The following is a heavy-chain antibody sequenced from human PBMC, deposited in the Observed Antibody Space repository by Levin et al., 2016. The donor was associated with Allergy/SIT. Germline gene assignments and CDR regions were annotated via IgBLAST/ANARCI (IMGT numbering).Heavy chain of an antibody. CDR3: ARDFDYWSAL. V-gene: IGHV3-74*01. CDR1: GFAFSRDW. Sequence: GESLKISCAASGFAFSRDWIHWVRQAPGKGLVWVARISPDGSITGYADSVKGRFTISRDNAKNTLNVQMNSLRAEDTAVYYCARDFDYWSALWGQGTLVTVTS. D-gene: IGHD3-10*01. CDR2: ISPDGSIT. J-gene: IGHJ4*02.